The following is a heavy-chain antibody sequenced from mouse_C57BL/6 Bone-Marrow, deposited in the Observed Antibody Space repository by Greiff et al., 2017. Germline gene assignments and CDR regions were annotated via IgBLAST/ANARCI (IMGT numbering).Heavy chain of an antibody. CDR1: GFTFSDFY. CDR2: SRNKANDYTT. J-gene: IGHJ2*01. D-gene: IGHD1-1*01. CDR3: ARDDYGSGFDY. V-gene: IGHV7-1*01. Sequence: EVMLVESGGGLVQSGRSLRLSCATSGFTFSDFYMEWVRQAPGKGLEWIAASRNKANDYTTEYSASVKGRFIVSRDTSQSILYLQMNALRAEDTAIYYCARDDYGSGFDYWGQGTTLTVSS.